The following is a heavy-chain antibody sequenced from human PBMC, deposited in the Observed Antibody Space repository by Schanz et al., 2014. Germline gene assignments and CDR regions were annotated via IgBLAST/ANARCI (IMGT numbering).Heavy chain of an antibody. CDR2: LSGSGGST. CDR3: ARDRGYCSGGSCLAFDY. Sequence: VQLVESGGGLVKPGGSLRLSCAASGFTFSSYSMNWVRQAPGKGLEWVSALSGSGGSTYYADSVKGRFTISRDNSKNALYLQMNRLRAEDTAVYYCARDRGYCSGGSCLAFDYWGQGTLVTVSS. J-gene: IGHJ4*02. CDR1: GFTFSSYS. V-gene: IGHV3-23*04. D-gene: IGHD2-15*01.